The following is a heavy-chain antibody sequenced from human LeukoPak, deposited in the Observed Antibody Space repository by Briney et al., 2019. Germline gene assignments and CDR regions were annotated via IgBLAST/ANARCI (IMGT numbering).Heavy chain of an antibody. CDR3: ARVTPLLDP. CDR2: IKQDGSEK. J-gene: IGHJ5*02. CDR1: GFTFSSYA. V-gene: IGHV3-7*01. Sequence: GGSLRLSCAASGFTFSSYAMNWVRQAPGKGLEWVANIKQDGSEKYYVDSVKGRFTISRDNAKNSLYLQMNSLRAEDTAVYYCARVTPLLDPWGQGTLVTVSS.